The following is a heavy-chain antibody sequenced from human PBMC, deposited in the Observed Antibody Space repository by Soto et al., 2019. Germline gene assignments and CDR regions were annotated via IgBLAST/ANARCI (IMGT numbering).Heavy chain of an antibody. Sequence: SLKVSCKASGGTFSSYAIIWVRQAPGQGLELMGGIIPIFGTANYAQKFQGRVTITADESTSTAYMELSSLRSEDTAVYYCARDKEMATMQGYFDLWGRGTLVTSPQ. CDR1: GGTFSSYA. J-gene: IGHJ2*01. CDR3: ARDKEMATMQGYFDL. CDR2: IIPIFGTA. V-gene: IGHV1-69*13. D-gene: IGHD5-12*01.